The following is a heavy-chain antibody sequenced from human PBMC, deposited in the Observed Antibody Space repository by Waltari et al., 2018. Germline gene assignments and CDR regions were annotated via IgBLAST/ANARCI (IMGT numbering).Heavy chain of an antibody. CDR2: IIPILGIA. Sequence: QVQLVQSGAEVKKPGSSVKVSCKASGGTFSSYAISWVRQAPGQGLEWMGGIIPILGIANYAQKFQGRVTITADESTSTAYMELSSLRSDNTAVYYCARDYGSGGTGAFDIWGQGTMVTVSS. CDR1: GGTFSSYA. D-gene: IGHD3-10*01. CDR3: ARDYGSGGTGAFDI. V-gene: IGHV1-69*04. J-gene: IGHJ3*02.